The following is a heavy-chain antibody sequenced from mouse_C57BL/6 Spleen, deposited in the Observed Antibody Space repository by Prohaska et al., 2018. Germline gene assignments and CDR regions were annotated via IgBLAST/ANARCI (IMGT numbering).Heavy chain of an antibody. Sequence: QVQLQQPGAELVKPGASVKLSCKASGYTFTSYWMHWVKQRPGQGLEWIGMIHPISGSTNYNEKFKSKATLTVDKSSSTAYMQLSSLTSEDSAVYYCARGAYYSNLYFDYWGQGTTLTVSS. J-gene: IGHJ2*01. V-gene: IGHV1-64*01. CDR1: GYTFTSYW. CDR3: ARGAYYSNLYFDY. CDR2: IHPISGST. D-gene: IGHD2-5*01.